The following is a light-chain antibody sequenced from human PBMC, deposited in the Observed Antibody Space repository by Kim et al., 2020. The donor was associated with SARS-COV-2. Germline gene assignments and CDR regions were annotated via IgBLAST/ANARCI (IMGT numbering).Light chain of an antibody. J-gene: IGLJ3*02. CDR3: CSYAGDSAWV. Sequence: GQSITISCTGTSSDVGNFNLVSWYQQRPGTAPKLMIYEVNKRPSGVSIRFSGSKSGNTASLTISGLQAEDEADYFCCSYAGDSAWVFGGGTQLTVL. CDR1: SSDVGNFNL. V-gene: IGLV2-23*02. CDR2: EVN.